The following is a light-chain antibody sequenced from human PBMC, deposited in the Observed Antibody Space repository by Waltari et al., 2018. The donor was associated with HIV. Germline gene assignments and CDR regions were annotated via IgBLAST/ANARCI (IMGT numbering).Light chain of an antibody. CDR1: QSVFYSSNNENY. Sequence: DIVLTQYPASLAVSLGERATINCRSSQSVFYSSNNENYLAWFQQKPGQPPKLLIYLASTRESGVPDRFIGSGSGTDFTLTISTLQAEDVATYYCQQYYNTPYTFGQGTKLEIK. CDR2: LAS. V-gene: IGKV4-1*01. J-gene: IGKJ2*01. CDR3: QQYYNTPYT.